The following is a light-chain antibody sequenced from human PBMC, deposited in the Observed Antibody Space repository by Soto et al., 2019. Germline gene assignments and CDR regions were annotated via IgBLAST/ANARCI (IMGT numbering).Light chain of an antibody. CDR1: QDISHY. Sequence: DIQMTQSPSSLSASVGDRVTLTCQASQDISHYLNWYQQKPGKAPKLLIYDASNLETGVPSRFSGGGSGTDFTFTIISLQPEDIATYYCQQYDNNPLFTFGPGTKVEIK. CDR2: DAS. J-gene: IGKJ3*01. V-gene: IGKV1-33*01. CDR3: QQYDNNPLFT.